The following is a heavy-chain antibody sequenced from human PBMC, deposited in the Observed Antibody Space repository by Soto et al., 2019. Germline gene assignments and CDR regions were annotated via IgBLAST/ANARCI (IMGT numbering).Heavy chain of an antibody. Sequence: GGSLRLSCAASGFTFSSYAMNWVRQAPGKGLEWVSAISGSGGSTYYADSVKGRFTISRDNSKNTLYLQMNSLRGGDTAVYYCAKGVYDFWSGPPMDVWGQGTTVTVSS. J-gene: IGHJ6*02. V-gene: IGHV3-23*01. D-gene: IGHD3-3*01. CDR3: AKGVYDFWSGPPMDV. CDR1: GFTFSSYA. CDR2: ISGSGGST.